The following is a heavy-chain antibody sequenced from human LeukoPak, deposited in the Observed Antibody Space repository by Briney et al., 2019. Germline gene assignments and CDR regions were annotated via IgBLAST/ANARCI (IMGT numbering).Heavy chain of an antibody. J-gene: IGHJ4*02. CDR2: IYSGGST. CDR1: GFTVSSNY. CDR3: ARWPGTRYLDY. Sequence: GGSLRLSCAASGFTVSSNYMSWVRQAPGKGLEWVSVIYSGGSTYYADSVKGRFTISRDNSKNTLHLQMNSLRAEDTAVYYCARWPGTRYLDYWGQGTLVTVSS. V-gene: IGHV3-66*01. D-gene: IGHD3-10*01.